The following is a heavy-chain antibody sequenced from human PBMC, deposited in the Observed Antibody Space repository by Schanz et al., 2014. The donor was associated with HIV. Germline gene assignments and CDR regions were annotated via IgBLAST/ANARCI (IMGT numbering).Heavy chain of an antibody. CDR2: ISGSGAGT. D-gene: IGHD1-26*01. V-gene: IGHV3-23*04. CDR1: GFTLSSYS. Sequence: EVQLVESGGGLVKPGGSLRLSCAASGFTLSSYSMNWVRQAPGKGLEWVSAISGSGAGTYYADSVKGRLTISRDNSKNTLYLQMNSLRAEDTAVYYCAREREESIAYYYYGMDVWGQGTAVTVSS. CDR3: AREREESIAYYYYGMDV. J-gene: IGHJ6*02.